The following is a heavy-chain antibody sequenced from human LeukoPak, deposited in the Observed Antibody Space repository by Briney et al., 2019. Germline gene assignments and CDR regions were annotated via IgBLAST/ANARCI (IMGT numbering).Heavy chain of an antibody. CDR1: RFTFRNYG. D-gene: IGHD2-15*01. V-gene: IGHV3-33*01. J-gene: IGHJ4*02. Sequence: GGSLRLSCAASRFTFRNYGMHWVRQAPGKGLEWVAVIWYDGSEKYYVDSVKGRFTVSRDNSKTTVYLQMNSLRVEDTAVYYCARDRGWPAVHFDLWSQGTLVTVSS. CDR2: IWYDGSEK. CDR3: ARDRGWPAVHFDL.